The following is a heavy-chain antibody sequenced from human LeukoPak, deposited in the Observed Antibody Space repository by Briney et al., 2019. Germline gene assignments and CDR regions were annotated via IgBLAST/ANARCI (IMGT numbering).Heavy chain of an antibody. V-gene: IGHV1-3*01. CDR1: GYTFTSYA. J-gene: IGHJ4*02. D-gene: IGHD3-10*01. Sequence: SVKVSCKTSGYTFTSYAMHWVRQAPGQRPEWMGWINAGIGNTRYSERFQDRITITRDTSASTVHMDLSSLRSEDTAVYYCARDMGGSGSYSYWGQGTLVTVSS. CDR2: INAGIGNT. CDR3: ARDMGGSGSYSY.